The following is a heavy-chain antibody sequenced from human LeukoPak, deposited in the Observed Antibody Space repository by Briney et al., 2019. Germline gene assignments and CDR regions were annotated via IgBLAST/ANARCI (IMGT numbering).Heavy chain of an antibody. D-gene: IGHD3-22*01. CDR3: ARWMFYYDGSALYYFDY. J-gene: IGHJ4*02. V-gene: IGHV5-51*01. CDR1: GYSFTSYW. CDR2: IYPGDSDT. Sequence: RGESLKISCKGSGYSFTSYWIGWVRQMPGKGLECMGIIYPGDSDTRYSPSFQGQVTFSADKSISTAYLQWSSLKASDTAMYYCARWMFYYDGSALYYFDYWGQGTLVTVSS.